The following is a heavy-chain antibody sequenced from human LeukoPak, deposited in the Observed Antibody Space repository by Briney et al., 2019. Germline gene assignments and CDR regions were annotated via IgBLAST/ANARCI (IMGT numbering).Heavy chain of an antibody. Sequence: SETLSLTCTVSGGSISSSSYYWGWIRQPPGKGLEWIGSIYYSGSTYYNPSLKSRVTISVDTSKNQFSLKLSSVTAADTAVYYCARGRGGYYYDSSGYRNNWFDPWGQGTLVNVSS. CDR3: ARGRGGYYYDSSGYRNNWFDP. CDR1: GGSISSSSYY. V-gene: IGHV4-39*07. D-gene: IGHD3-22*01. J-gene: IGHJ5*02. CDR2: IYYSGST.